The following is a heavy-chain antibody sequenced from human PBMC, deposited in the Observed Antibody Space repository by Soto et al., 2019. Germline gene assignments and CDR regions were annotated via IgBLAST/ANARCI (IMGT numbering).Heavy chain of an antibody. V-gene: IGHV4-30-4*01. D-gene: IGHD5-12*01. CDR2: IYYSGST. Sequence: PSETLSLTCSVSGGSINSGDYYWSWIRQSPGKGLEWIGYIYYSGSTYYNPSLKSRSTISIDTSKNQFFLDVDSVTAADTAVYYCARLYTGYEALDYWGQGXLVTVSS. J-gene: IGHJ4*02. CDR3: ARLYTGYEALDY. CDR1: GGSINSGDYY.